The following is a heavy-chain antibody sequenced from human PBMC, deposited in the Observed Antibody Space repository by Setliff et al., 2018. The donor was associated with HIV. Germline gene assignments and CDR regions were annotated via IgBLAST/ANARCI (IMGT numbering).Heavy chain of an antibody. Sequence: PGGSLRLSCTASGFTFGDYAMSWVRQTPGKGLEWVGFIRSKADGGTTAYAASVKGRFTISRDDSKSIAYLQMNSLRAEDTAVYHCAKSALLWFGTSNWFDSWGQGTLVTVSS. CDR1: GFTFGDYA. D-gene: IGHD3-10*01. J-gene: IGHJ5*01. V-gene: IGHV3-49*04. CDR2: IRSKADGGTT. CDR3: AKSALLWFGTSNWFDS.